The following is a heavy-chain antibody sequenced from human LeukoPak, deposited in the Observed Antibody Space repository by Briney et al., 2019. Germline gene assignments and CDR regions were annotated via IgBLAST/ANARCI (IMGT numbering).Heavy chain of an antibody. CDR2: INHSGST. V-gene: IGHV4-34*01. D-gene: IGHD2-15*01. J-gene: IGHJ4*02. CDR3: ARGGPGGVVVVAATPSPNTNFDY. CDR1: GGSFSGYY. Sequence: PSETLSLTCAVYGGSFSGYYWSRIRQPPGKGLEWIGEINHSGSTNYNPSLKSRVTISVDTSKNQFSLKLSSVTAADTAVYYCARGGPGGVVVVAATPSPNTNFDYWGQGTLVTVSS.